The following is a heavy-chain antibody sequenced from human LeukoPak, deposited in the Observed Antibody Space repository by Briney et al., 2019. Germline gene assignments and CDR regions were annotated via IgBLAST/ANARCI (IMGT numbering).Heavy chain of an antibody. D-gene: IGHD3-10*01. V-gene: IGHV3-48*01. Sequence: PGGSLRLSCAASGFTFSSYAMNWVRQAPGKGLEWVSYISSSSSTIYYADSVKGRFSISRDNAKNSLYLQMNRLRAEDTAVYYCARGRSYGYNWFDPWGQGTLVTVSS. CDR3: ARGRSYGYNWFDP. J-gene: IGHJ5*02. CDR2: ISSSSSTI. CDR1: GFTFSSYA.